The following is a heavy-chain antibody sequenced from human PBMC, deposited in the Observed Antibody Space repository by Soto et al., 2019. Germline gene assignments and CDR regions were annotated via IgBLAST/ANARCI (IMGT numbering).Heavy chain of an antibody. CDR2: ISAYNGNT. Sequence: ASVNGSCKSSGHTFSSYGMSWVRQAPGQGLEWMGWISAYNGNTNYAQKLQGRVTMTTDTSTSTAYMELRSLRSDDTAVYYCAREYIVVVPAAYYYYYGMDVWGQGTTVTVSS. CDR1: GHTFSSYG. V-gene: IGHV1-18*04. CDR3: AREYIVVVPAAYYYYYGMDV. J-gene: IGHJ6*02. D-gene: IGHD2-2*01.